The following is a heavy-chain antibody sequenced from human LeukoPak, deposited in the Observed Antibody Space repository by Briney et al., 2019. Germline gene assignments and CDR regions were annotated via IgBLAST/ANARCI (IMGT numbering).Heavy chain of an antibody. J-gene: IGHJ4*02. CDR1: GGSISSNNW. Sequence: GTLSLTCAVSGGSISSNNWWSWVRQSPGKGLEWIGEIYHSGNSNYNPSLKSRVTISVDKSRNQFSLKLSSVTAADTALYYCARDVGARLPGYWGQGILVTVSS. D-gene: IGHD6-6*01. CDR3: ARDVGARLPGY. CDR2: IYHSGNS. V-gene: IGHV4-4*02.